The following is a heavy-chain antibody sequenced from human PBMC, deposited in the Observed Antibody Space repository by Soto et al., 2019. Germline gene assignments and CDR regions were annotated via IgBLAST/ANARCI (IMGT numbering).Heavy chain of an antibody. V-gene: IGHV1-18*01. Sequence: QVQLLQSGAEVKKPGASVKVSCKASGYTFTNYGITWVRQAPGQGLEWMGWISAYNGYTHYTQRLQGRVTRTSDSSTSTAYMELRGLRSDEPAVYYCARGRQLVGYFYYYMDVWGKGTTVTVSS. D-gene: IGHD6-6*01. CDR3: ARGRQLVGYFYYYMDV. J-gene: IGHJ6*03. CDR2: ISAYNGYT. CDR1: GYTFTNYG.